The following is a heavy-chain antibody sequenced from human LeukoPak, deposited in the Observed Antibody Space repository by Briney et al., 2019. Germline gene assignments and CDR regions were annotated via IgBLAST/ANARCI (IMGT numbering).Heavy chain of an antibody. Sequence: GGSLRLSCAASGFTFSSYAMQWVRQAPGKGLEWVAVISYDGSNKYYADPVKGRFTISRDNSKNTLYLQMNSLRAEDTAVYYCARDEAPIAAAGIGGDAFDIWGQGTMVTVSS. CDR3: ARDEAPIAAAGIGGDAFDI. D-gene: IGHD6-13*01. V-gene: IGHV3-30*04. CDR2: ISYDGSNK. J-gene: IGHJ3*02. CDR1: GFTFSSYA.